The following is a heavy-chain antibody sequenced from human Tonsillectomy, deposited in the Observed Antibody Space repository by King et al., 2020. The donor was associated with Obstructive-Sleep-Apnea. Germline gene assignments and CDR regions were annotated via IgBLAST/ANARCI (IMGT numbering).Heavy chain of an antibody. CDR2: IAYDGSNK. J-gene: IGHJ4*02. CDR1: GFTFSNYA. Sequence: VQLVESGGGVVQPGRSLRLSCAASGFTFSNYAMHWFRQVPGKGLEWVAIIAYDGSNKYYADSVKGRFTISRDNSKKKLYLQMNCLRPEDTAVYYSARQYSFGHSGFDWGQGTLVTVSS. V-gene: IGHV3-30*04. D-gene: IGHD6-6*01. CDR3: ARQYSFGHSGFD.